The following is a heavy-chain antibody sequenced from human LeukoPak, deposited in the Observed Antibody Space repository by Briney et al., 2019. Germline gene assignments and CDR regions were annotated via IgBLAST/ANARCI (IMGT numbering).Heavy chain of an antibody. CDR3: ARRAGDYSHPYDY. J-gene: IGHJ4*02. D-gene: IGHD3-22*01. Sequence: GGSLRLSCTVSGFTVSTNSMSWVRQTPGKGLEWVSFVYSGGSTHYSDSVKGRFTISRDNSKNTLYLQMNSLRAEDTAVYYCARRAGDYSHPYDYWGQGTLVTVSS. CDR2: VYSGGST. V-gene: IGHV3-53*01. CDR1: GFTVSTNS.